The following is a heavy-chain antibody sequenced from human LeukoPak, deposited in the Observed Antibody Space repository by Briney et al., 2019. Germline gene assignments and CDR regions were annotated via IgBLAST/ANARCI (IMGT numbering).Heavy chain of an antibody. D-gene: IGHD2-21*01. CDR2: IKQDGSEK. V-gene: IGHV3-7*01. CDR3: AKFGIGEEY. CDR1: GFTFSNYW. J-gene: IGHJ4*02. Sequence: PGGSLRLSCAASGFTFSNYWMTWVRQVPEKGLEWVATIKQDGSEKYYVDSVKGRFTISRDNAKNTLYLQMNSLRAEDTAVYYCAKFGIGEEYWGQGTLVTVSS.